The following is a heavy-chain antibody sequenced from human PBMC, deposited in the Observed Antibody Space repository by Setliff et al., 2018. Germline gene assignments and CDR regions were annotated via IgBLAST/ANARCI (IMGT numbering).Heavy chain of an antibody. V-gene: IGHV4-59*01. Sequence: SETLSLTCNVSGVSISSYYWSWIRQPPGKGLECIGYIQKSGSANYNPSLMSRVTISVDTSRNQVSLKLRSVTAADTAVYYCARLSWDSLRYYGLDVWGQGATVTVSS. CDR2: IQKSGSA. J-gene: IGHJ6*02. CDR1: GVSISSYY. D-gene: IGHD3-22*01. CDR3: ARLSWDSLRYYGLDV.